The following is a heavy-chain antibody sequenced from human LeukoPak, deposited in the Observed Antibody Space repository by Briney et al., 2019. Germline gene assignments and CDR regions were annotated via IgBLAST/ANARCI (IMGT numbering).Heavy chain of an antibody. CDR1: GYTLTELS. CDR3: ARAPPPAYSSSWYSLEFYFDY. D-gene: IGHD6-13*01. CDR2: INPNSGGT. Sequence: GASVKVSCKVSGYTLTELSMHWVRQAPGQGLEWMGWINPNSGGTNYAQKFQGRVTMTRDTSISTAYMELSRLRSDDTAVYYCARAPPPAYSSSWYSLEFYFDYRGQGTLVTVSS. J-gene: IGHJ4*02. V-gene: IGHV1-2*02.